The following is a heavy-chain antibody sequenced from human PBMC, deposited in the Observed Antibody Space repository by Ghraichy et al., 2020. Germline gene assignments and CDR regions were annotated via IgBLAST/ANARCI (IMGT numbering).Heavy chain of an antibody. CDR1: GGSFSDYD. CDR3: ARVVFSNNWTPVHWFDP. Sequence: SETLSLTCAVYGGSFSDYDWTWIRQPPGKGLEWIGEINDSGSIDYNASLKSRFSISLDTSKNQFSLKLSSVTAADTAVYFCARVVFSNNWTPVHWFDPWGKGTLVIVSS. V-gene: IGHV4-34*01. D-gene: IGHD1-1*01. J-gene: IGHJ5*02. CDR2: INDSGSI.